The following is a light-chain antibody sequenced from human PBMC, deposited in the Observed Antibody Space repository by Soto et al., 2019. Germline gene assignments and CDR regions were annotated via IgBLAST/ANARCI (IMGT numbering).Light chain of an antibody. CDR2: SDD. CDR1: TSNIGTNT. J-gene: IGLJ2*01. V-gene: IGLV1-44*01. CDR3: ATWDDSLNNVI. Sequence: QAVLTQSPSASGTSGQRVSISCSGSTSNIGTNTVSWYQLVPGTAPKLLIYSDDQRPSAVPGRFSGSKSGTSASLAISGLQSEDEADYYCATWDDSLNNVIFGGGTQLTVL.